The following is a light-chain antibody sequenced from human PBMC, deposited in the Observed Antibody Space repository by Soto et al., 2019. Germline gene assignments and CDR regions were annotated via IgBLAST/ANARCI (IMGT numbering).Light chain of an antibody. CDR1: QSVSSN. CDR3: QHHGA. J-gene: IGKJ2*01. CDR2: GAS. Sequence: EIVMTQSPATLSVSPGERATLSCRASQSVSSNLAWYQQKPDQAPRLLIYGASTRATGIPARFSGSGSGTEFTLTISSLQSEDFAVYYCQHHGAFGQGTKLEIK. V-gene: IGKV3-15*01.